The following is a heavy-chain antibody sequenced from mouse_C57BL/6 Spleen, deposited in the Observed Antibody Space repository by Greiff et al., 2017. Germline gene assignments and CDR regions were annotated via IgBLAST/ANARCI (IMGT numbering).Heavy chain of an antibody. V-gene: IGHV1-36*01. CDR2: VYPYNGGT. CDR3: ARGDYYGSSYGYFDV. D-gene: IGHD1-1*01. J-gene: IGHJ1*03. CDR1: GFTFTDYY. Sequence: VQLQQSGPVLVKPGPSVKISCKASGFTFTDYYMHWVKQSHGKSLEWIGLVYPYNGGTSYNEKFKGKAILTVDTSSSTAYMELNSLTSEYSAVYYCARGDYYGSSYGYFDVWGTGTTVTVSS.